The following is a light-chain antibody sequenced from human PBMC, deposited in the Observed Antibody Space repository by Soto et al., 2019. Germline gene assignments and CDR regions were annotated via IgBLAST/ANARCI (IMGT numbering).Light chain of an antibody. V-gene: IGKV3-15*01. CDR3: QQYILLPLT. CDR1: QSVSSN. Sequence: EIMMIQSPAPLSLSTGKIATLACRASQSVSSNLAWYQQKPGQAPSLLIYGASTRATGTPARFSGSGSGTEFTLTISSLQSEDFAVYYCQQYILLPLTFGGGGMVDIK. CDR2: GAS. J-gene: IGKJ4*01.